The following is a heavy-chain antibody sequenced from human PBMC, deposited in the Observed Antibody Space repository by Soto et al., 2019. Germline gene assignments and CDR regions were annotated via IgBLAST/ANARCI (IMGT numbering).Heavy chain of an antibody. CDR3: ANSRVSMVRGLIIIPNY. J-gene: IGHJ4*02. D-gene: IGHD3-10*01. V-gene: IGHV3-23*01. Sequence: EVQLLESGGGLVQPGGSLRLSCAASGFPFTGYAMSWVRQAPGKGLEWVSAISGHGDATFYADSVKGRFTISRDNSKNTLYLHMNSLRAEETALYYCANSRVSMVRGLIIIPNYWGQGTLVTVSS. CDR2: ISGHGDAT. CDR1: GFPFTGYA.